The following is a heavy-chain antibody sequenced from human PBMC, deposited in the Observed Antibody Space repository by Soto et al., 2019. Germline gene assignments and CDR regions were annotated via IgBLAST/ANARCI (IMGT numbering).Heavy chain of an antibody. CDR2: ISASGGST. J-gene: IGHJ4*02. V-gene: IGHV3-23*01. D-gene: IGHD3-10*01. Sequence: GGSLRLSCAASGFTFSNSAMSWVRQAPGTGLEWVSAISASGGSTYYTDSVKGRFTISRDISKNTLILQMNSLRAEDTAVYYCAKKTPGTYPLDYWGQGTLVTVSS. CDR3: AKKTPGTYPLDY. CDR1: GFTFSNSA.